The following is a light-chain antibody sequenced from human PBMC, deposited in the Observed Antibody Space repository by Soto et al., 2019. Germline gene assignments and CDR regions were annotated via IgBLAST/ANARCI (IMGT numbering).Light chain of an antibody. CDR2: GNT. Sequence: QSVLTQPPSVSGAPGQRVTMSCTGSSSNIGAGYDVHWYQQLPGTAPKLLISGNTNRPSGVPDRFSGSKSGTSASLAITGLQAEDEADYYCQSYYSSLSGYVFGTGTKVTVL. J-gene: IGLJ1*01. V-gene: IGLV1-40*01. CDR3: QSYYSSLSGYV. CDR1: SSNIGAGYD.